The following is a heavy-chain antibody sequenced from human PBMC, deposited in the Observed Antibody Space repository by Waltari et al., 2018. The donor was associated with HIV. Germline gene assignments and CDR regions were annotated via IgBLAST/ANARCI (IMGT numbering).Heavy chain of an antibody. D-gene: IGHD3-22*01. V-gene: IGHV4-31*03. J-gene: IGHJ3*02. CDR3: ARQGYYYDSSGYYTGAFDI. CDR2: IYYSGSA. CDR1: GGSISRGGYY. Sequence: QVQLQESGPGLVMPSQTLTLPCSVSGGSISRGGYYWSWIRQHPGKGLEWIGYIYYSGSAHYNPSLKSRVTISVDTSKNQFSLKVRSVTAADTAVYYCARQGYYYDSSGYYTGAFDIWGQGTVVTVSS.